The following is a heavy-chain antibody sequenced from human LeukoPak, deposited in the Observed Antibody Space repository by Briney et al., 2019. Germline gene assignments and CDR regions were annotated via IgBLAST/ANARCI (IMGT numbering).Heavy chain of an antibody. Sequence: ASVKVSCKASGYTFTGHYIHWVRQAPGQGLEWMGWINPNSGGTKGAQKFQGRVTLTTDTSISTAYMELNRLRSDDTAVYYCARGLKLGDGFDIWGQGTMVTVSS. D-gene: IGHD7-27*01. CDR2: INPNSGGT. CDR3: ARGLKLGDGFDI. CDR1: GYTFTGHY. V-gene: IGHV1-2*02. J-gene: IGHJ3*02.